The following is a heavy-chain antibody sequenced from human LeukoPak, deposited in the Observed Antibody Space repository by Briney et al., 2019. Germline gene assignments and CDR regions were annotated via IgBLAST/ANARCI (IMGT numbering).Heavy chain of an antibody. CDR1: GDSVSSNSAA. D-gene: IGHD6-13*01. CDR2: TYYRSKWYT. CDR3: ARGSYTSTWF. V-gene: IGHV6-1*01. J-gene: IGHJ4*02. Sequence: SQTLSLACAISGDSVSSNSAAWSWIGQSPSRGLEWLGRTYYRSKWYTEYAVSVKSRITINPDTSKNQFSLQLNSVTPEDTAVYYCARGSYTSTWFWGQGTLVTVSS.